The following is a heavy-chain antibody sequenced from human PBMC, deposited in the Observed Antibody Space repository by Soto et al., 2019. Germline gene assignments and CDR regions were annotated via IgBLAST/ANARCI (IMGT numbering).Heavy chain of an antibody. CDR2: FSGSGGYT. CDR3: AKGVFDILTGYYYYFDY. V-gene: IGHV3-23*01. Sequence: EVQLLESGGGLVQPGGSPRLSCAASGFTFSSSAMSWVRQAPGKGLEWVSTFSGSGGYTYYADSVKGRFTISRDNSKNTLYLQMNSLRAEDTAVYYCAKGVFDILTGYYYYFDYWGQGTLVTVSS. J-gene: IGHJ4*02. D-gene: IGHD3-9*01. CDR1: GFTFSSSA.